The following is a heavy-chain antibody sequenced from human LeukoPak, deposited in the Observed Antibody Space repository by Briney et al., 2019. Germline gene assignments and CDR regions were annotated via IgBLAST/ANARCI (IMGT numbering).Heavy chain of an antibody. CDR2: ISGSGSST. CDR3: TKALGSGSYYKLDY. D-gene: IGHD3-10*01. CDR1: GFIFSSYA. Sequence: GGSLRLSCAASGFIFSSYAMSWVRQAPGKGLEWVSAISGSGSSTYYADSVKGRFTISRDNSKNTLYLQMNSLRAEDTAVYYRTKALGSGSYYKLDYWGQGTLVTVSS. V-gene: IGHV3-23*01. J-gene: IGHJ4*02.